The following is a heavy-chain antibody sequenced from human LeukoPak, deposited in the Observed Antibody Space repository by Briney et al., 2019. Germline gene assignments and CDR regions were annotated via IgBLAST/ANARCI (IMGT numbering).Heavy chain of an antibody. V-gene: IGHV4-59*01. J-gene: IGHJ6*03. CDR2: IYYTGST. CDR3: ARDIAARGYYYMDV. D-gene: IGHD6-6*01. CDR1: GGSISSYY. Sequence: PSETLSLTCTVSGGSISSYYWTWIRQPPGKGLEWIGYIYYTGSTNYNPSLKSRVTISLDTSKNQFSLKLSSVTAADTAVYYCARDIAARGYYYMDVWGKGTTVTVSS.